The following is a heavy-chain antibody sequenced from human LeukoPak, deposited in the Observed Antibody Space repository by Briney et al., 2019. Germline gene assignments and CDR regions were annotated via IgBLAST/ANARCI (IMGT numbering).Heavy chain of an antibody. Sequence: PSETLSLTCAVYGGFFSGYYWSWIRQPPGKGLEWIGEINHSGSTNYNPSLQSRVTISVDTSKNHVSLELSSVTAADTAVYYCARKPYPYIYYFWSGYYTRDVYMDVWGKGTTVTVSS. D-gene: IGHD3-3*01. CDR3: ARKPYPYIYYFWSGYYTRDVYMDV. CDR1: GGFFSGYY. J-gene: IGHJ6*03. V-gene: IGHV4-34*01. CDR2: INHSGST.